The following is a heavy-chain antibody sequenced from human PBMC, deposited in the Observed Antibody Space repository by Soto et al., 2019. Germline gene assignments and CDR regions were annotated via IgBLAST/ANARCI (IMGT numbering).Heavy chain of an antibody. CDR3: ARDGGYGSGSYRFDY. J-gene: IGHJ4*02. D-gene: IGHD3-10*01. CDR2: IYYSGST. Sequence: QVQLQESGPGLVKPSQTLSLTCTVSGGSIRSGGNYWSWIRQHPGKGLEWIGYIYYSGSTYYNPSLKRRVTISVDTSKNQFSLKLSSVTAADTAVYYCARDGGYGSGSYRFDYWGQGTLVTVSS. CDR1: GGSIRSGGNY. V-gene: IGHV4-31*03.